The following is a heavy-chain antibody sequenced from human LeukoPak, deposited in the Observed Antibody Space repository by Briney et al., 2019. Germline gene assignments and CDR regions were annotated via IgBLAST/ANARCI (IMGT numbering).Heavy chain of an antibody. J-gene: IGHJ5*02. D-gene: IGHD6-13*01. CDR2: FDPEDGET. Sequence: ASVKVSCKVSGYTLTELSMHWVRQAPGKGLEWMGGFDPEDGETIYAQKFQGRVTMTEDTSTDTAYMELSSLRSEDTAVYYCARGKIGAVPTGWFDPWGQGTLVTVSS. CDR1: GYTLTELS. V-gene: IGHV1-24*01. CDR3: ARGKIGAVPTGWFDP.